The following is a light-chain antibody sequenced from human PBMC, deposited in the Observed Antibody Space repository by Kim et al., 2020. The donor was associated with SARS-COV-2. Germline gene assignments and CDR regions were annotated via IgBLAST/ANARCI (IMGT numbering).Light chain of an antibody. CDR1: QSVSSN. CDR2: GAS. Sequence: SVSPGERATLSCRASQSVSSNLAWYQQKPGQAPRLLIYGASTRATGISARFSGSGSGTEFTLTISSLQSEDFAVYYCQQYNNWLTFGGGTKVDIK. V-gene: IGKV3-15*01. CDR3: QQYNNWLT. J-gene: IGKJ4*01.